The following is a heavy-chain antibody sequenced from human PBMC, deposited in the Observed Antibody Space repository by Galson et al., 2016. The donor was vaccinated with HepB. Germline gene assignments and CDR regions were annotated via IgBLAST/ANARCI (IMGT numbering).Heavy chain of an antibody. Sequence: SLRLSCTASGFTFSSYSMNWVRQAPGKGLEWVSSISNTTTYIYYAESVKGRFNIPRDNAKNSVYLQMNSLRAEDTAVYYCANSLMISTSQGRGSTWGQGTLVTVSS. V-gene: IGHV3-21*01. CDR3: ANSLMISTSQGRGST. CDR2: ISNTTTYI. J-gene: IGHJ4*02. D-gene: IGHD3/OR15-3a*01. CDR1: GFTFSSYS.